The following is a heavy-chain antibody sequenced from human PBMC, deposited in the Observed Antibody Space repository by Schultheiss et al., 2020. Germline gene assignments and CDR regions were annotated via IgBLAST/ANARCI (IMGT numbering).Heavy chain of an antibody. CDR3: ARGTRGVYCSSTSCYAFDI. J-gene: IGHJ3*02. D-gene: IGHD2-2*01. Sequence: GSLRLSCAVYGGSFSGYYWSWIRQPPGKGLEWIGEINHSGSTNYNPSLKSRVTISVDTSKNQFSLKLSSVTAADTAVYYCARGTRGVYCSSTSCYAFDIWGKGTMVTVSS. V-gene: IGHV4-34*01. CDR1: GGSFSGYY. CDR2: INHSGST.